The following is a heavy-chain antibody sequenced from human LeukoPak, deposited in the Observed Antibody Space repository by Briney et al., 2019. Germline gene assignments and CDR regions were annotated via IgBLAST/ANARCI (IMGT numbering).Heavy chain of an antibody. CDR2: IYPSDSYT. J-gene: IGHJ5*01. V-gene: IGHV5-10-1*01. Sequence: GESLKISCKGSGSSLISYWISWVRQMPGKGLEWMGKIYPSDSYTNYSPSFQGHVTISVDKSITTAYLQWNSLRASDTAMYYCARAHDLNWYDSWGQGTLVTVSS. CDR3: ARAHDLNWYDS. CDR1: GSSLISYW.